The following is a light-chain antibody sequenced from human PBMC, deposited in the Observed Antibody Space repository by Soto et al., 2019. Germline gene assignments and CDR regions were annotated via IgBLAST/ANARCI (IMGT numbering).Light chain of an antibody. CDR3: QQYGRPPRAT. CDR2: DAS. V-gene: IGKV3-20*01. Sequence: DIVMTQSPATLSVAPGERVTFSCRASQGVSRKLAWYQHKPGRAPRLLIYDASSRATGIPDRFSGGGSGTDFTLSISKVEPEDFAVYYCQQYGRPPRATFGQGTRLEIK. J-gene: IGKJ5*01. CDR1: QGVSRK.